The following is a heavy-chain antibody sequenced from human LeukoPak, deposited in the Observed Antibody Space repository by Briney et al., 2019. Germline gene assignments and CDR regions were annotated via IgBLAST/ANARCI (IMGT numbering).Heavy chain of an antibody. J-gene: IGHJ5*02. CDR1: GGSISSGGYS. CDR3: ARVDTATVTPHSTYNWFDP. V-gene: IGHV4-30-2*01. Sequence: PSETLSLTCAVAGGSISSGGYSWSWIRQPPGKGLEWIGYIYHSGSTYYNPSLKSRVTISVDRSKNQSSLKLSSVTAADTAVYYCARVDTATVTPHSTYNWFDPWGQGTLVTVSS. D-gene: IGHD5-18*01. CDR2: IYHSGST.